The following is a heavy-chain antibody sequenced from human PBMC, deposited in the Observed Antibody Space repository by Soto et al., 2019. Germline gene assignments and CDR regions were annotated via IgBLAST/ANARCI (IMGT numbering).Heavy chain of an antibody. D-gene: IGHD6-6*01. CDR2: IYYSGST. CDR1: GGSISSYY. J-gene: IGHJ4*02. CDR3: ARAHLALSSSSPFDY. V-gene: IGHV4-59*01. Sequence: SETLSLTCTVSGGSISSYYWSWIRQPPGKGLEWIGYIYYSGSTNYNPSLKSRVTISVDTFKNQFSLKLSSVTAAYTALYYCARAHLALSSSSPFDYWGQGTLVTVSS.